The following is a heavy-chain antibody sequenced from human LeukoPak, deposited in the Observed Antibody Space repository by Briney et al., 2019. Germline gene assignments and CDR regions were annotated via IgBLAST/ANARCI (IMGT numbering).Heavy chain of an antibody. D-gene: IGHD1-26*01. CDR3: ARVVRVGATDYFDY. V-gene: IGHV3-20*04. J-gene: IGHJ4*02. CDR2: INWNGGST. Sequence: GGSLRLSCAASGFTFDDYGMSWVRQAPGKGLEWVSGINWNGGSTVYADSVKGRFTISRDNAKNSLYLQMNSLRAEDTALYYCARVVRVGATDYFDYWGQGTLVTVSS. CDR1: GFTFDDYG.